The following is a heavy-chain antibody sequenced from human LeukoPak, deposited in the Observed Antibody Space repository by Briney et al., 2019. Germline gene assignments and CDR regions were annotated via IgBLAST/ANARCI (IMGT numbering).Heavy chain of an antibody. J-gene: IGHJ4*02. Sequence: SETLSLTCTVSDGSMSGYYWSWIRQPPGKGLEWIGYTYYSGSTNYNPSLKRRATISEDRSMNQFSLKLSSVTAADTAVYYCARHKSDYGDYHAHWGQGTLVTVSS. CDR1: DGSMSGYY. CDR3: ARHKSDYGDYHAH. V-gene: IGHV4-59*08. D-gene: IGHD4-17*01. CDR2: TYYSGST.